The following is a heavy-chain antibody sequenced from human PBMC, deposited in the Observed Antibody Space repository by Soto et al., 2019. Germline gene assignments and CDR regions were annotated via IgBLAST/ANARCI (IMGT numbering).Heavy chain of an antibody. CDR3: AKEGPYGDPRPSYFGH. J-gene: IGHJ4*02. CDR1: AFTFSRHC. V-gene: IGHV3-74*01. CDR2: MYTDGSNT. Sequence: GGSRRLSSAGSAFTFSRHCMHWVRQAPKNWLVWVSRMYTDGSNTYYADSVKGRFTISRDNSKDTLYLQMNSLRAEDTAVYYCAKEGPYGDPRPSYFGHWGLGTLVTVSS. D-gene: IGHD4-17*01.